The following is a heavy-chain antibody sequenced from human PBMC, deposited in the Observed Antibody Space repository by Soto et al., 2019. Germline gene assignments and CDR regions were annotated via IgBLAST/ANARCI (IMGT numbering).Heavy chain of an antibody. CDR1: GFTVASYA. CDR3: ARDKRADGDTYYYGLGV. CDR2: ISYGGNNA. J-gene: IGHJ6*02. D-gene: IGHD4-17*01. V-gene: IGHV3-30-3*01. Sequence: GGTLRLSCSGTGFTVASYAVHRLRQAPGKGLEWVAFISYGGNNADYADSVRGRFTISRDNSKNTVFLQMKSLRAGDTAVYYCARDKRADGDTYYYGLGVWGRGXWVTVYS.